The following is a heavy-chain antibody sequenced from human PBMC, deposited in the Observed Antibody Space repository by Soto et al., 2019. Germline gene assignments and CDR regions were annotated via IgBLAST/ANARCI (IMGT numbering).Heavy chain of an antibody. CDR1: GGSISSGSYY. V-gene: IGHV4-39*01. J-gene: IGHJ6*03. CDR2: IYYSGSS. Sequence: QLQLQESGPGLVKPSETLSLTCTVSGGSISSGSYYWGWIRQPPGKGLEWIGSIYYSGSSYYNPSLKSRVTISVDTSNNQCSLRLSSVTAADMAVYYCAGHGPTYYYYLDVWGKGTAVTVSS. CDR3: AGHGPTYYYYLDV.